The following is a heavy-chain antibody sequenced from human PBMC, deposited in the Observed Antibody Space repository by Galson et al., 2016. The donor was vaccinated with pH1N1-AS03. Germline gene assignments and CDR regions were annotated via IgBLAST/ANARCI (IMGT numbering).Heavy chain of an antibody. D-gene: IGHD3-9*01. Sequence: LSCAASGYTFSDYYMSWIRQAPGKGLEWISCITSSGGSGPTIYYADSVKGRFTISGDNAKNSLYLQMNSLRADDTAVYYCARGWYDIWTGYLVDPFDYWGQGALVTVSS. J-gene: IGHJ4*02. V-gene: IGHV3-11*01. CDR1: GYTFSDYY. CDR2: ITSSGGSGPTI. CDR3: ARGWYDIWTGYLVDPFDY.